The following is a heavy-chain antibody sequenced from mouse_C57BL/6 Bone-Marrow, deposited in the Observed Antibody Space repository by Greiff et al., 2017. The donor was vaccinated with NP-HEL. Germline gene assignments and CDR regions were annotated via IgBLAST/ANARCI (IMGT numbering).Heavy chain of an antibody. CDR1: GYTFTDYY. D-gene: IGHD2-1*01. V-gene: IGHV1-19*01. Sequence: EVKLMESGPVLVKPGASVKMSCKASGYTFTDYYMNWVKQSHGKSLEWIGVINPYNGGTSYNQKFKGKATLNVDKSSSTAYMELNSLTSEDSAVYYCARSDGNYEFAYWGQGTLVTVSA. CDR3: ARSDGNYEFAY. CDR2: INPYNGGT. J-gene: IGHJ3*01.